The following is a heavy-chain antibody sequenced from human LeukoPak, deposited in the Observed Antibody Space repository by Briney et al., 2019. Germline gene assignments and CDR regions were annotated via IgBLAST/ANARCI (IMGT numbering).Heavy chain of an antibody. CDR3: ARDRLFGSRLDY. CDR1: GFTFSSYA. V-gene: IGHV3-30-3*01. D-gene: IGHD6-13*01. J-gene: IGHJ4*02. CDR2: ISYDGSNK. Sequence: PGRSLRLSCAASGFTFSSYAMHWVRQAPGKGLEWVAVISYDGSNKYYADSVKGRFTISRDNSKNTLYLQMNSLRAEDTAVYYCARDRLFGSRLDYWGQGTLVTVSS.